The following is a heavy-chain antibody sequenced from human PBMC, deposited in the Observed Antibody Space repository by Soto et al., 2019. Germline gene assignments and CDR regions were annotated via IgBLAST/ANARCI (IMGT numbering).Heavy chain of an antibody. V-gene: IGHV1-18*01. Sequence: QVHLVQSGAEVKKPGASVKVSCKASGYTFTSYGITWVRQAPGQGLEWMGWISAHNGNTDYAQKLQGRVIVTRDTTSSTAYMELRSLRSDDTAVYYCARGRYGDYWGQGALVTVSS. CDR3: ARGRYGDY. CDR2: ISAHNGNT. CDR1: GYTFTSYG. D-gene: IGHD1-1*01. J-gene: IGHJ4*02.